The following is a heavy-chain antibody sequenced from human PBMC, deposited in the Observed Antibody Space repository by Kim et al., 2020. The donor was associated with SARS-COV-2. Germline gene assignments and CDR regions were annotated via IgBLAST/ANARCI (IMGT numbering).Heavy chain of an antibody. CDR3: AREGGEWYDSSGYYSTWSYYYGMDV. Sequence: ASVKVSCKASGYTFTDYYIHWVRQAPGQGLEWMGRINPNSGGTNYAQKFQGRVTMTRDTSISTAYMELSRLRSDDTAVYCCAREGGEWYDSSGYYSTWSYYYGMDVWGQGTTVTVSS. CDR2: INPNSGGT. CDR1: GYTFTDYY. D-gene: IGHD3-22*01. V-gene: IGHV1-2*06. J-gene: IGHJ6*02.